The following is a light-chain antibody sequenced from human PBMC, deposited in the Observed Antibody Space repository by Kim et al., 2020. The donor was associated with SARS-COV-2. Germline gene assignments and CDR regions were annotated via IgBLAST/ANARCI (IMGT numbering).Light chain of an antibody. CDR2: YDS. J-gene: IGLJ3*02. CDR1: NIGSKS. Sequence: APGKTARLTCGGNNIGSKSVLWYQRKPGQAPVLVIYYDSDRPSGIPERFSGSNSGNTATLTISRVEAGDEADYYCQVWDSSSDHWVFGGGTKLTVL. V-gene: IGLV3-21*04. CDR3: QVWDSSSDHWV.